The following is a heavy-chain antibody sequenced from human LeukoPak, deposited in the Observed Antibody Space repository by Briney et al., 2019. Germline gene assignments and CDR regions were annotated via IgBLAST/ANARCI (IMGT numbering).Heavy chain of an antibody. V-gene: IGHV3-23*01. CDR2: ISGSGGST. J-gene: IGHJ1*01. Sequence: PGGSLRLSCAASGFTFSSYAMSWVRQAPGKGLEWVSAISGSGGSTYYADSVKGRFTISRDNSKNTLYLQMNSLRAEDTAVYYCAKTRASSWFRNAEYSQHWGQGTLVTVSS. D-gene: IGHD6-13*01. CDR3: AKTRASSWFRNAEYSQH. CDR1: GFTFSSYA.